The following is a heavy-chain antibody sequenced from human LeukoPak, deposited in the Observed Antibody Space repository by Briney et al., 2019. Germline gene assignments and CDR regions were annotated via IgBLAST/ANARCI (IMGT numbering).Heavy chain of an antibody. CDR1: GFTFSSYA. CDR3: AKVSSGTPTYYYGMDV. V-gene: IGHV3-23*01. Sequence: GGSLRLSCAASGFTFSSYAMSWVRQAPGKGLEWVSAISGSGGSTYYADSVKGRFTISRDNSKNTLYLQMNSLRAEDTAVYYCAKVSSGTPTYYYGMDVWGQGATVTVSS. J-gene: IGHJ6*02. CDR2: ISGSGGST. D-gene: IGHD1-26*01.